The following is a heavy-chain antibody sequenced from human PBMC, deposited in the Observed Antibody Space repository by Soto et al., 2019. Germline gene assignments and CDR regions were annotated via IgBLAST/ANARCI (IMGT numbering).Heavy chain of an antibody. CDR3: ARVLKVVPAATFDY. V-gene: IGHV1-18*01. J-gene: IGHJ4*02. CDR1: GYTLPELS. CDR2: ISAYNGDT. Sequence: EASVKVSCKVSGYTLPELSIHWVRQAPGKGLEWMGWISAYNGDTNYAQKLQGRVTMTTDTSTSTAYMELRSLRSDDTAVYYCARVLKVVPAATFDYWGQGTLVTVSS. D-gene: IGHD2-2*01.